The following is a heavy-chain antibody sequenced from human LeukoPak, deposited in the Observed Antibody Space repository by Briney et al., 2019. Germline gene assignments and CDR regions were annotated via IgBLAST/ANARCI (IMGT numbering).Heavy chain of an antibody. CDR2: IFYRGSP. CDR3: ARQMTTVTVGNNWFDP. Sequence: SETLSLTCTVSGGSISGSTGHWGWIRQPPGKGLEWIGSIFYRGSPYYNPSLNSRLTISIDTSKSQFSLKLTSVTAADTAVYYCARQMTTVTVGNNWFDPWGQGTLVTVSS. D-gene: IGHD4-17*01. CDR1: GGSISGSTGH. J-gene: IGHJ5*02. V-gene: IGHV4-39*07.